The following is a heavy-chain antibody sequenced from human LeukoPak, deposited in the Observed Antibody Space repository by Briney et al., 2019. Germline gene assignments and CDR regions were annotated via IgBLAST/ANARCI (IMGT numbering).Heavy chain of an antibody. D-gene: IGHD2-21*02. CDR3: ARRGVVVTAMSLWYYYGMDV. CDR2: IYYSGST. J-gene: IGHJ6*02. CDR1: GGSISSGGYS. Sequence: SETLSLTCTVSGGSISSGGYSWSWIRQHPGEGLEWIGYIYYSGSTYYNPSLKSRVTISVDTSKNQFSLKLSSVTAAGTAVYYCARRGVVVTAMSLWYYYGMDVWGQGTTVTVSS. V-gene: IGHV4-31*03.